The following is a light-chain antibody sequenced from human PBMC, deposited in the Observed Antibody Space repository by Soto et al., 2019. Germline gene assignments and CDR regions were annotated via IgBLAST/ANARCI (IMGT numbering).Light chain of an antibody. V-gene: IGLV2-23*02. CDR3: CSYAGSSTHV. CDR2: EVS. CDR1: SSDVGSSNL. Sequence: QSVLTQPASVSGSPGQSITFSCTGTSSDVGSSNLVSWYQQHPGKAPKPLIYEVSKRPSGVSNRFSGSKSGNTASLTISGLQAEDEADYYCCSYAGSSTHVFGTGTKVTVL. J-gene: IGLJ1*01.